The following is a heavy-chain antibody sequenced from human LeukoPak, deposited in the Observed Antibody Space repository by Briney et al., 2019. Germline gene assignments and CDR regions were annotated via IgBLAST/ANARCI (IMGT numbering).Heavy chain of an antibody. D-gene: IGHD6-19*01. J-gene: IGHJ4*02. Sequence: GGSLRLSCAAPGFTFNDYAMHWVRQPPGKGLEWLSIISWNSGYIGYADSVKGRFTVSRDNTEDSVYLQMNSLRPEDTAFYFCAKVRGTYSSGFFFDSWGQGTLVTVSS. CDR3: AKVRGTYSSGFFFDS. CDR1: GFTFNDYA. V-gene: IGHV3-9*01. CDR2: ISWNSGYI.